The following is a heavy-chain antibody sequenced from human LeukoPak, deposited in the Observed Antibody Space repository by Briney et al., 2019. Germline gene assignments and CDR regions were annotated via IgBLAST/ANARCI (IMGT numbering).Heavy chain of an antibody. J-gene: IGHJ4*02. CDR2: IYYSGST. V-gene: IGHV4-59*01. CDR3: ARGRREYSTPFDY. D-gene: IGHD4-11*01. Sequence: PSETLSLTCTVSGGSISIYYWSWIRQSPGKGLECIGYIYYSGSTNYNPSLKSRVTISVDTSKNQFSLKLSSVTAADTAVYYCARGRREYSTPFDYWGQGTLVTVSS. CDR1: GGSISIYY.